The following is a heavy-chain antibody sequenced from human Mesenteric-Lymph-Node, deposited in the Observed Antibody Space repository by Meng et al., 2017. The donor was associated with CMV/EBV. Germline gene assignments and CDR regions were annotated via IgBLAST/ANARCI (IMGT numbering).Heavy chain of an antibody. CDR2: IIPIFGPA. D-gene: IGHD3-3*01. CDR1: GGTFSRCA. V-gene: IGHV1-69*05. CDR3: ASAITVFGVVIPKYFDH. Sequence: SVKVSCKASGGTFSRCAINWVRQAPGQGLEWMGGIIPIFGPANYAQNFQGRVTITTDESTSTAYMELSSLTSEDTAVYYCASAITVFGVVIPKYFDHWGQGTLVTVSS. J-gene: IGHJ4*02.